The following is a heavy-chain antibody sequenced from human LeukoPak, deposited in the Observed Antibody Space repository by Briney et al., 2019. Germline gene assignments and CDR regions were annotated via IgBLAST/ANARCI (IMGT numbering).Heavy chain of an antibody. V-gene: IGHV1-46*01. J-gene: IGHJ3*01. Sequence: ASVKVSCKASGYTFTSYAMNWVRQAPGQGLEWMGIINPSGGSTSYAQKFQGRVSMTRDTSTSTVYMELSSLRSEDTAVYYCARDGRYYYDLWGQGTMVTVSS. CDR3: ARDGRYYYDL. CDR1: GYTFTSYA. D-gene: IGHD3-22*01. CDR2: INPSGGST.